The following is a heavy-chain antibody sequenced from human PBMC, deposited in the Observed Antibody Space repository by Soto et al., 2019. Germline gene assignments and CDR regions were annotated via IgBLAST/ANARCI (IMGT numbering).Heavy chain of an antibody. CDR1: GYTFTSYD. CDR3: ARGLRMVYATYYYYYMDV. J-gene: IGHJ6*03. V-gene: IGHV1-8*01. Sequence: ASVKVSCKASGYTFTSYDINWVRQATGQGLEWMGWMNPNSGNTGYAQKFQGRVTMTRNTSISTAYMELSSLRSEDTAVYYCARGLRMVYATYYYYYMDVWGKGTTVTVSS. CDR2: MNPNSGNT. D-gene: IGHD2-8*01.